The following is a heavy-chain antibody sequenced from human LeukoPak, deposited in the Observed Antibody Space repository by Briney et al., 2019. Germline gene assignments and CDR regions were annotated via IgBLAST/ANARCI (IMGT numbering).Heavy chain of an antibody. J-gene: IGHJ4*02. V-gene: IGHV3-7*01. CDR3: ARVPSPYYDFWSGYYALFDY. Sequence: GGSLRLSCTASGFTFRNYAMHWVRQAPGKGLEWVANIKQDGSEKYYVDSVKGRFTISRDNAKNSLYLQMNSLRAEDTAVYYCARVPSPYYDFWSGYYALFDYWGQGTLVTVSS. CDR1: GFTFRNYA. D-gene: IGHD3-3*01. CDR2: IKQDGSEK.